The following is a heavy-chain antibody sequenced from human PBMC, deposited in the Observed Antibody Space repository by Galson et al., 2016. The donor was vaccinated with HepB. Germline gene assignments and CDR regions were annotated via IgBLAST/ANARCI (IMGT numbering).Heavy chain of an antibody. V-gene: IGHV3-30*18. D-gene: IGHD3-3*01. Sequence: SLRLSCAGSQFTFRDYAIHWVRQAPGKGLEWVAIISYNGRSDYYSDSVKGRFNISRDNSKNTVYLQMNSLSPEDTAVYFCAKTKRSLEWYGAYDVWGQGEMVTGSS. CDR1: QFTFRDYA. CDR2: ISYNGRSD. CDR3: AKTKRSLEWYGAYDV. J-gene: IGHJ3*01.